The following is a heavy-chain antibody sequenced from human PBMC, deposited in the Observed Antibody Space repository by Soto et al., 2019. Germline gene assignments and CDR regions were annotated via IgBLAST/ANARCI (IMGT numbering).Heavy chain of an antibody. CDR1: GYSFTSYW. CDR2: IYPGDSDT. D-gene: IGHD3-22*01. Sequence: PGESLKISCKGSGYSFTSYWIGWVRQMPGKGLEWMGIIYPGDSDTRYSPSFQGQVTISADKSISTAYLQWSSLKASDTAMYYCARLRGYHYPYYYGMDVWGQGTTVTVSS. V-gene: IGHV5-51*01. CDR3: ARLRGYHYPYYYGMDV. J-gene: IGHJ6*02.